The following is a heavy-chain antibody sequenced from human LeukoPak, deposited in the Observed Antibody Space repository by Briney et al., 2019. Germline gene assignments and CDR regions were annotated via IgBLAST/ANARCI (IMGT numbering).Heavy chain of an antibody. Sequence: SETLSLTCTVSGGSISRYYWSWIRQPPETGLEWIGYIYYTGRADYNPSLKSRVSMSVDTSKNQFSLRVNSMTAADTAVYYCARGDFWSGAPTDWGQGTLVTVSS. CDR1: GGSISRYY. CDR2: IYYTGRA. V-gene: IGHV4-59*01. CDR3: ARGDFWSGAPTD. J-gene: IGHJ4*02. D-gene: IGHD3-3*01.